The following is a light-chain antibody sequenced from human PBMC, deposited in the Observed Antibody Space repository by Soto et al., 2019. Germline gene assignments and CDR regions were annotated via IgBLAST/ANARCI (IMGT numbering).Light chain of an antibody. Sequence: EVVLTQSPATLSVSPGEGVTLSCRASQGIGDTLAWYQHKPGQAPRLLIYGASSKATGVPDRFYGTGSGTDFTLTISRLEPEDFAVYYSQQYSSSPQTFGQGTKVDIK. CDR2: GAS. V-gene: IGKV3-20*01. J-gene: IGKJ1*01. CDR1: QGIGDT. CDR3: QQYSSSPQT.